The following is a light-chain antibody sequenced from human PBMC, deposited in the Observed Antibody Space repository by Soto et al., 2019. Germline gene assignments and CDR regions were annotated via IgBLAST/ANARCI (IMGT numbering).Light chain of an antibody. Sequence: QSALTQPASMSGSPGRSITISCTGTSSDVGGYNYVSWYQQHPGKAPKLMIYEVSNRPSGISNRFSGSKSGNTASLTISGLQAEDEADYYCSSYTSSRTIVFGGGTKVTVL. V-gene: IGLV2-14*01. CDR2: EVS. J-gene: IGLJ2*01. CDR1: SSDVGGYNY. CDR3: SSYTSSRTIV.